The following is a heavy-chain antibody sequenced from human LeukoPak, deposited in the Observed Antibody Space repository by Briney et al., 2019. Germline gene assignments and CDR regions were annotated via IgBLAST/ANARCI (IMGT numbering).Heavy chain of an antibody. D-gene: IGHD6-13*01. CDR3: ARSTMRSPQDY. J-gene: IGHJ4*02. Sequence: ASVKLSCKASGYTFTSYGISWVRQAPGQGLEGMGGMSAHNGNTKYAQKLQGRVTNTTDTSTSTAYMGLRSLSSDDKAVDYCARSTMRSPQDYWGQGTLVTVSS. CDR1: GYTFTSYG. V-gene: IGHV1-18*01. CDR2: MSAHNGNT.